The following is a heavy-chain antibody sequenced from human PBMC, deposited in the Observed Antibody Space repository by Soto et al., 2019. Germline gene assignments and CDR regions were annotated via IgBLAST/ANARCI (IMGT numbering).Heavy chain of an antibody. D-gene: IGHD2-21*01. V-gene: IGHV3-74*01. J-gene: IGHJ6*02. CDR3: ARGLKNYYGVDV. CDR1: GFSFSTYW. CDR2: IKGDGSTT. Sequence: SLRLSCAASGFSFSTYWMHWVRQAPGKGLVWVSRIKGDGSTTTYADSVKGRFTISRDNAKNTLYLQMNSLGAEDTAVYYCARGLKNYYGVDVWGQGTTVTVS.